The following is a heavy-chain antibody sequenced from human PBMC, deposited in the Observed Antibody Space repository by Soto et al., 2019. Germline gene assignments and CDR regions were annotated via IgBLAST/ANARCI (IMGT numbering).Heavy chain of an antibody. V-gene: IGHV3-21*01. D-gene: IGHD1-7*01. CDR1: GFTFSSCS. CDR2: ISSSGSFM. J-gene: IGHJ5*01. CDR3: ARDPPTGSTLDWFDS. Sequence: PGGSLRLSCASPGFTFSSCSMNWVCQAPGKGLEWVSSISSSGSFMNYADSVKGRFTISRDNAKNSLYLQMTSLKDEDTAVYYCARDPPTGSTLDWFDSWGQGTLVTVSS.